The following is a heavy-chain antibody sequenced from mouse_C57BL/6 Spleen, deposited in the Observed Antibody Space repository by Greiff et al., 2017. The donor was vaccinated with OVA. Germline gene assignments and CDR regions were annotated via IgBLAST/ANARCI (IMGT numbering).Heavy chain of an antibody. D-gene: IGHD2-3*01. CDR3: AVYDGCYR. J-gene: IGHJ2*01. CDR2: IDPSDSYT. V-gene: IGHV1-69*01. Sequence: QVQLQQPGAELVMPGASVKLSCEASGYTFTSYWMHWVKQRPGQGLEWIGEIDPSDSYTNYNQKFKGKSTLTVDKSSSTASMQLSSLSSEDSAVYYCAVYDGCYRWGQGPTLTVSS. CDR1: GYTFTSYW.